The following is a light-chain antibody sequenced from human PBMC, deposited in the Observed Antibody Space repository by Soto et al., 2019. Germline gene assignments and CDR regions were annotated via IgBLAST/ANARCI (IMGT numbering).Light chain of an antibody. CDR3: QQYGNSPTWT. Sequence: EIVLTQSPGTLSLSPGERATLSCRASQSVNSRFLAWYQQKPGQAPRLLIYGASSRATGIPDRFSGSGSGTDFTLTISRLEPEDFAVYYCQQYGNSPTWTFGQGTKVDI. CDR2: GAS. V-gene: IGKV3-20*01. J-gene: IGKJ1*01. CDR1: QSVNSRF.